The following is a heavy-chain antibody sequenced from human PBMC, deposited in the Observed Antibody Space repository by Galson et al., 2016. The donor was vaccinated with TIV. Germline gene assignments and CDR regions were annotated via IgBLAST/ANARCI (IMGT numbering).Heavy chain of an antibody. CDR1: GFTFNDYA. Sequence: SLRLSCAASGFTFNDYAMSWVRQAPGKGLEWVSAMTASGDSNWRADSVRGRFTISRDNSKRTLYLTMNNLRVEDTAIYYCVRMRTSTGSFLTDPWGQGTLVNVST. D-gene: IGHD3-10*01. CDR2: MTASGDSN. V-gene: IGHV3-23*01. J-gene: IGHJ5*02. CDR3: VRMRTSTGSFLTDP.